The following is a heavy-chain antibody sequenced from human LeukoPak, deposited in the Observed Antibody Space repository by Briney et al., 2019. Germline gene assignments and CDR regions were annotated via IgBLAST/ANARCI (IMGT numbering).Heavy chain of an antibody. J-gene: IGHJ4*02. CDR3: ARVTGYMIEDYFDY. CDR1: GGSISTYY. Sequence: SETLSLTCTVSGGSISTYYWSWIRQPPGKGLEWIGYIYYSGSTNYNPSLKSRVTISVDTSKNQFSLKLRSVTAADTAVYYCARVTGYMIEDYFDYWGQGILVTVSS. CDR2: IYYSGST. D-gene: IGHD3-9*01. V-gene: IGHV4-59*01.